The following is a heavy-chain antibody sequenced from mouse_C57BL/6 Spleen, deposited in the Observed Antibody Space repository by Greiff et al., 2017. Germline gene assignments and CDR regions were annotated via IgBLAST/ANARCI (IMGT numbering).Heavy chain of an antibody. J-gene: IGHJ1*03. CDR1: GYTFTSYG. CDR3: ARQDGSSGDWYFDV. D-gene: IGHD1-1*01. V-gene: IGHV1-81*01. Sequence: VQLQQSGAELARPGASVKLSCKASGYTFTSYGISWVKQRTGQGLEWIGEIYPRSGNTYYNEKFKGKATLTADKSSSTAYMELRSLTSEDSAVYFCARQDGSSGDWYFDVWGTGTTVTVSS. CDR2: IYPRSGNT.